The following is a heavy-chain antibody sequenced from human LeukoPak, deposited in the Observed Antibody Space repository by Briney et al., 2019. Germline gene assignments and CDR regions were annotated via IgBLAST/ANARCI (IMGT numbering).Heavy chain of an antibody. CDR2: IKQDGSEK. CDR3: ASRAGYTGSWSAFDY. Sequence: GGSLRLSCTASTLTLNNYWMSWVRQAPGKGLEWVANIKQDGSEKYHVDSVKGRFTISGDNAKNSLYLQMNSLRAEDTAVYYCASRAGYTGSWSAFDYWGQGTLVTVSS. J-gene: IGHJ4*02. V-gene: IGHV3-7*05. D-gene: IGHD6-13*01. CDR1: TLTLNNYW.